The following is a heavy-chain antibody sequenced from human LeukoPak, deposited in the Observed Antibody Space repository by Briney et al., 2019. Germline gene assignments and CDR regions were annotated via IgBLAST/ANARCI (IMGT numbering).Heavy chain of an antibody. D-gene: IGHD1-26*01. CDR1: GYTLTESS. Sequence: AASVKVSCKVSGYTLTESSMHWVRQAPGKGLEWMGGFDPEDGETIYAQKFQGGVTMTEDTSTDTAYMELSSLRSEDTAVYYCATLGGSYQFDYWGQGTLVTVSS. CDR3: ATLGGSYQFDY. J-gene: IGHJ4*02. CDR2: FDPEDGET. V-gene: IGHV1-24*01.